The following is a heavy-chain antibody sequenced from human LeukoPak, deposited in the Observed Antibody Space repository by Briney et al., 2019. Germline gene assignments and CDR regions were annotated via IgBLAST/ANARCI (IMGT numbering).Heavy chain of an antibody. D-gene: IGHD1-26*01. CDR2: IYPRDGST. CDR3: ATGGGAPPYYYYGMDV. CDR1: GYSFTSNY. J-gene: IGHJ6*02. V-gene: IGHV1-46*01. Sequence: ASVKVSCKVSGYSFTSNYIHWVRQAPGQGLEWMGMIYPRDGSTSYAQKFQGRVTMTEDTSTDTAYMELSSLRSEDTAVYYCATGGGAPPYYYYGMDVWGQGTTVTVSS.